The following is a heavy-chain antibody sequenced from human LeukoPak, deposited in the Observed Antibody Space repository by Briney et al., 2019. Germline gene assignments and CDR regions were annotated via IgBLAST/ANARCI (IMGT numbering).Heavy chain of an antibody. J-gene: IGHJ4*02. D-gene: IGHD2-2*01. Sequence: SETLSLTCAVYGGSFSGYYWSWIRQPPGKGLEWIGEINHSGSTNYNPSLKSRVTISVDTSKNQFSLKLSSVTAADTAVYYCARRVRGVVVPAAMRGPFNYWGQGTLVTVSS. CDR3: ARRVRGVVVPAAMRGPFNY. CDR1: GGSFSGYY. CDR2: INHSGST. V-gene: IGHV4-34*01.